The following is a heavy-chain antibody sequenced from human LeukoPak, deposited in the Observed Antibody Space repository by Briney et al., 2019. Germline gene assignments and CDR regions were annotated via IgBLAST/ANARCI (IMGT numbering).Heavy chain of an antibody. CDR2: IWYDGSNK. CDR3: ARTGSSGWYRAEYFQH. CDR1: GFTFSSYG. D-gene: IGHD6-19*01. Sequence: PGRSLRLSCAASGFTFSSYGMHWVRQAPGKGLEWVAVIWYDGSNKYYADSVKGRFPISRDNSKNTLYLQMNSLRAEDTAVYYCARTGSSGWYRAEYFQHWGQGTLVTVSS. V-gene: IGHV3-33*01. J-gene: IGHJ1*01.